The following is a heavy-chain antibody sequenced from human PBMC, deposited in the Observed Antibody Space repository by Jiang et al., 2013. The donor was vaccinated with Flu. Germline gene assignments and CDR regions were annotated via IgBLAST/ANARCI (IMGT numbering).Heavy chain of an antibody. CDR3: VGYCAGGRCPDK. CDR1: GGSISSYY. CDR2: VHYSGST. V-gene: IGHV4-59*03. Sequence: GPGLVKPSETLSLTCTVSGGSISSYYWTWIRQPPGKGLEWIGYVHYSGSTKYNASLKSRVTISVDTSKNQFSLDLSSVTAADTAVYYCVGYCAGGRCPDKWGQGTLVTVSS. J-gene: IGHJ4*02. D-gene: IGHD2-15*01.